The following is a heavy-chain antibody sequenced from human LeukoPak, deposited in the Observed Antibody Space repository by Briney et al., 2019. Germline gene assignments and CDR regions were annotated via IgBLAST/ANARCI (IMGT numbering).Heavy chain of an antibody. CDR1: AGSISNYY. J-gene: IGHJ4*02. V-gene: IGHV4-59*08. CDR3: ARHQFSTPEFVY. Sequence: PSETLSLTCTVSAGSISNYYWSWIRQPPGKGLEWIGYICYSGRTNYTPSLKSRLTISVDTSKNQFSLKLSSVTAADTAVYYCARHQFSTPEFVYWGQGILVTVSS. D-gene: IGHD2-15*01. CDR2: ICYSGRT.